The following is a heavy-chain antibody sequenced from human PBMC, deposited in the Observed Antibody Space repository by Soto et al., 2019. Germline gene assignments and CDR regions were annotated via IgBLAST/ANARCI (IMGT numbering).Heavy chain of an antibody. CDR3: ARSVFP. CDR2: IYYTGST. V-gene: IGHV4-59*01. J-gene: IGHJ5*02. Sequence: SATLYLTCTVSGRSIGSYYWTWIRQPPGEGLEWIGHIYYTGSTNYNPSLKSRVTISVDTPKNQFSLKLSSVTAADTAVYYCARSVFPWGQGARVTVS. CDR1: GRSIGSYY.